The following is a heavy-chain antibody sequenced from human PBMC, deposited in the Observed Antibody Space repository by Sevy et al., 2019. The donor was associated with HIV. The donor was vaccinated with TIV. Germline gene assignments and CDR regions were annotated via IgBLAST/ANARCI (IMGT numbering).Heavy chain of an antibody. Sequence: GGSLRLSCAASGFTFSSYGMHWVRQAPGKGLEWVAFIRYDGSNKYYAHSVKGRFTISRDNSKNTLYLQMNSLRAEDTAVYYCAKGRYSGRTVVTTDSYWGQGTLVTVSS. D-gene: IGHD1-26*01. CDR1: GFTFSSYG. V-gene: IGHV3-30*02. J-gene: IGHJ4*02. CDR2: IRYDGSNK. CDR3: AKGRYSGRTVVTTDSY.